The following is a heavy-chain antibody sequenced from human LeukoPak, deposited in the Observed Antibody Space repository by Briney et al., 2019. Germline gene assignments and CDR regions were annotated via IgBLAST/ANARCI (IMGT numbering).Heavy chain of an antibody. CDR2: IYYSGST. J-gene: IGHJ4*02. V-gene: IGHV4-39*01. D-gene: IGHD5-18*01. CDR1: GGSISSSSYY. Sequence: SETLSLTCTVSGGSISSSSYYWGWIRQPPGKGLEWIGSIYYSGSTYYNPSLKSRVTISVDTSKNQFSLKLSSVTAADTAVYYYARHAGITWIQLWLDYWGQGTLVTVSS. CDR3: ARHAGITWIQLWLDY.